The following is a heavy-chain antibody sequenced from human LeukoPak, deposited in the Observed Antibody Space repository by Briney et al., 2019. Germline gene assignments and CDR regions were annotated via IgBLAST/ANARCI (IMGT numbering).Heavy chain of an antibody. CDR1: GGSISSYF. J-gene: IGHJ6*02. V-gene: IGHV4-59*01. Sequence: SETLPLTCTVSGGSISSYFWSWIRQPPGKGLESIGHIYYSGSTNYNPSLKSRVTVSVDTSKNQFSLKLSSVTAADTGVYYCARGAGNYYFYGMDVWGQGTTVTVSS. CDR3: ARGAGNYYFYGMDV. CDR2: IYYSGST.